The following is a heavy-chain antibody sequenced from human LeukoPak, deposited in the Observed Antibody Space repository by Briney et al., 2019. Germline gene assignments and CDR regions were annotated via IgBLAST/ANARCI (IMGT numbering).Heavy chain of an antibody. CDR3: ARVDRGFHIVVDY. Sequence: PSGTLSLTCAVSGGSISSFNWWSWVRQPPGKGLEWIGEIYHSGSTNYNPSLKSRVTISVDKSKNQFSLKLSSVTAADTAVYYCARVDRGFHIVVDYWGQGTLVTVSS. J-gene: IGHJ4*02. V-gene: IGHV4-4*02. CDR2: IYHSGST. D-gene: IGHD2-21*01. CDR1: GGSISSFNW.